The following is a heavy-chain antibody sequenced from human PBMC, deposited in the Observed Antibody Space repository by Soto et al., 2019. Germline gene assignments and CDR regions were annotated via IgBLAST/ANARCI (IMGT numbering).Heavy chain of an antibody. Sequence: SQTLSLTCAISGDSVSSNSAAWNWIRQSPSRGLEWLGRAYYRSKWYNDYADSVKGRFTISRDNSKNTLYLQMNSLRAEDTAVYYCAKDRSSSWFLDYWGQGTLVTVSS. V-gene: IGHV6-1*01. CDR2: AYYRSKWYN. J-gene: IGHJ4*02. D-gene: IGHD6-13*01. CDR1: GDSVSSNSAA. CDR3: AKDRSSSWFLDY.